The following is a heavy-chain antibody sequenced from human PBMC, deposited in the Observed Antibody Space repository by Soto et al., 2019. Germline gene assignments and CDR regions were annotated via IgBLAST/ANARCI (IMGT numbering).Heavy chain of an antibody. V-gene: IGHV4-30-4*01. CDR2: IYYSGST. D-gene: IGHD5-18*01. Sequence: QVQLQESGPGLVKPSQTLPLTCTVSGGSISSGDYYWSWIRQPPGKGLEWIGYIYYSGSTYYNPSLKSRVTISVDTSKNQFSLKLSSVTAADTAVYYCARVRPDIGLPPLFFDYWGQGTLVTVSS. CDR3: ARVRPDIGLPPLFFDY. CDR1: GGSISSGDYY. J-gene: IGHJ4*02.